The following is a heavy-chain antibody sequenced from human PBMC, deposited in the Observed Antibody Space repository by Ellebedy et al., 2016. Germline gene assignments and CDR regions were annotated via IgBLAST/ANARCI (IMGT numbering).Heavy chain of an antibody. CDR2: ITSSSSYI. V-gene: IGHV3-21*01. CDR3: RQGHYFDQ. Sequence: GGSLRLSXAASGFTLSDYSMNWVRQAPGKGLEWVSSITSSSSYIFYADSVKGRSTISRDNAKNSVYLQMNSLRGEDTALYYCRQGHYFDQWGQGALVTVSS. CDR1: GFTLSDYS. J-gene: IGHJ4*02.